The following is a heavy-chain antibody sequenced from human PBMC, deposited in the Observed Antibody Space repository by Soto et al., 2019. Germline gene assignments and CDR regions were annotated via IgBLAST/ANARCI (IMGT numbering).Heavy chain of an antibody. V-gene: IGHV2-5*01. D-gene: IGHD3-22*01. CDR1: GFSLSTSGGG. J-gene: IGHJ3*02. CDR2: IYWNDDK. CDR3: PHLADYYDSSGPIDAFDI. Sequence: SCPTLVNPTQTLTLTCTSSGFSLSTSGGGVGCTRQAPGRALEWLALIYWNDDKRYSPSLKSRLTITKDTSKNQVVLTMTNMDPVDTATYYCPHLADYYDSSGPIDAFDIWGQGTMLTVSS.